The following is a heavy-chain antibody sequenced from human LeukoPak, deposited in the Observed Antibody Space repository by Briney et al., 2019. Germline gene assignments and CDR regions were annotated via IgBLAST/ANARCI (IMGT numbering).Heavy chain of an antibody. D-gene: IGHD3-10*01. J-gene: IGHJ4*02. Sequence: GGSLRLSCAASGFTFSSYGMHWVRQAPGKGLDWVAVIWYDGSNKYYADSVKGRFTISSDNSKNTLYLQMNSLRAEDTAVYYCAKDDYYGSGSYYNAAILDYWGQGTLVTVSS. CDR1: GFTFSSYG. CDR2: IWYDGSNK. CDR3: AKDDYYGSGSYYNAAILDY. V-gene: IGHV3-33*06.